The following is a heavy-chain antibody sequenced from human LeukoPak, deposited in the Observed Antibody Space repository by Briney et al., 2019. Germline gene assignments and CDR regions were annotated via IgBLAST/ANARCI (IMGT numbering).Heavy chain of an antibody. Sequence: GGSLRLSCAASGFTFSSYGMHWVRQAPGKGLERVAVIWYDGSIKYYADSVKGRFTISRDNPKNTLYLQMNSLRAEDTAVYYCARVGSGSYFLDGFDIWGQGTMVTVSS. V-gene: IGHV3-33*01. J-gene: IGHJ3*02. CDR1: GFTFSSYG. D-gene: IGHD1-26*01. CDR2: IWYDGSIK. CDR3: ARVGSGSYFLDGFDI.